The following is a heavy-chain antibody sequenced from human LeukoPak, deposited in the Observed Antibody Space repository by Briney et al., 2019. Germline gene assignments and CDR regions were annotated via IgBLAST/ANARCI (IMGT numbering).Heavy chain of an antibody. CDR2: IYYSGST. V-gene: IGHV4-39*01. J-gene: IGHJ5*02. Sequence: PSETLSLACAVYGGSFSGYYWGWIRQPPGKGLEWIGSIYYSGSTYYNPSLKSRVTISVDTSKNQFSLKLSSVTAADTAVYYCARQGSTVTTVLGYRFWFDPWGQGTLVTVSS. CDR1: GGSFSGYY. CDR3: ARQGSTVTTVLGYRFWFDP. D-gene: IGHD4-11*01.